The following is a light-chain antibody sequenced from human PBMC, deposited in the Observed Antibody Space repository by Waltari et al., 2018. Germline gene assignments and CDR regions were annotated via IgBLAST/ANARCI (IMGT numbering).Light chain of an antibody. CDR2: EVS. CDR1: SRDVGGFNY. CDR3: SSYTSSSTVV. V-gene: IGLV2-14*01. J-gene: IGLJ2*01. Sequence: SALTQPASVSGSPGQSITIPCPGTSRDVGGFNYVPWYQQHPGKAPKLMIYEVSNRPSGVSNRFSGSKSGNTASLTISGLQAEDEADYYCSSYTSSSTVVFGGGTKLTVL.